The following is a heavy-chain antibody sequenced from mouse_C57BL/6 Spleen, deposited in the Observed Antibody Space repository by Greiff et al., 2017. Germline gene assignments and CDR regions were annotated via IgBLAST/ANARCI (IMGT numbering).Heavy chain of an antibody. D-gene: IGHD2-4*01. J-gene: IGHJ3*01. Sequence: EVQLVESGGGLVKPGGSLKLSCAASGFTFSSYAMSWVRQTPEKRLEWVATISDGGSYTYYPDNVKGRFTISRDNAKNNLYLQMSHLKSEDTAMYYCARDHIYYDYGGAWFAYWGQGTLVTVSA. CDR2: ISDGGSYT. V-gene: IGHV5-4*01. CDR1: GFTFSSYA. CDR3: ARDHIYYDYGGAWFAY.